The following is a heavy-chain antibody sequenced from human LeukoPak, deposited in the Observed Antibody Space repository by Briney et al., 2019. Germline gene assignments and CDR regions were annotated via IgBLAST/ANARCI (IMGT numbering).Heavy chain of an antibody. D-gene: IGHD2-15*01. CDR1: GFTFSSYS. CDR3: ARVTCSGGSCYFDY. Sequence: GGSLRLSCAASGFTFSSYSMNRVRQAPGKGLEWVSSISSSSSYIYYADSVKGRFTISRDNAKNSLYLQMNSLRAEDTAVYYCARVTCSGGSCYFDYWGQGTLVTVSS. J-gene: IGHJ4*02. CDR2: ISSSSSYI. V-gene: IGHV3-21*01.